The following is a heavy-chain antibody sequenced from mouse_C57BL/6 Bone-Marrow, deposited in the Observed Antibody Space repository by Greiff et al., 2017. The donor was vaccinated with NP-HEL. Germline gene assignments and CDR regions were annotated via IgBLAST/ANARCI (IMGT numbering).Heavy chain of an antibody. Sequence: EVKVVESGGGLVQPGESLKLSCESNEYEFPFHDMSWVRKTPEKRLELVAAINSDGGSTYYPDTMERRFIISRDNTKKTLYLQMSSLRSEDTALYYCARRLRREDWFAYWGQGTLVTVSA. V-gene: IGHV5-2*03. J-gene: IGHJ3*01. CDR2: INSDGGST. CDR3: ARRLRREDWFAY. CDR1: EYEFPFHD. D-gene: IGHD2-12*01.